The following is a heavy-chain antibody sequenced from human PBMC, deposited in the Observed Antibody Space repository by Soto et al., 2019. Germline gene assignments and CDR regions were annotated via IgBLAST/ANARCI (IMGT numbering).Heavy chain of an antibody. CDR3: AREPPERYYYYGTDV. J-gene: IGHJ6*02. CDR1: GYTFTRYA. V-gene: IGHV1-3*01. CDR2: INAGNGNT. Sequence: ASVKVSCKASGYTFTRYAMYWVRQAPGQRLEWMGWINAGNGNTKYSQKFQGRVTITRDTSASTGYMELSSLRSEDTAVYYCAREPPERYYYYGTDVWGQGTTVTVSS.